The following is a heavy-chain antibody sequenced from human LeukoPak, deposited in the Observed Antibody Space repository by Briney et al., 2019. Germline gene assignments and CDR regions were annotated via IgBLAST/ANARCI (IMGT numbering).Heavy chain of an antibody. J-gene: IGHJ4*02. CDR2: ISSSSSYI. CDR3: ARAKVTTVFLDY. CDR1: GFTFSSYG. D-gene: IGHD4-17*01. Sequence: GGSLRLSCAASGFTFSSYGMNWVRQAPGKGLEWVSSISSSSSYIYYADSVKGRFTISRDNAKNSLYLQMNSLRAEDTAVYYCARAKVTTVFLDYWGQGTLVTVSS. V-gene: IGHV3-21*01.